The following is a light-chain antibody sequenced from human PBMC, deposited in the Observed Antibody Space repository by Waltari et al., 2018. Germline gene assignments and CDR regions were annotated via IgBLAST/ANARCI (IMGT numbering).Light chain of an antibody. J-gene: IGKJ1*01. CDR1: QSVTGY. CDR2: TSY. Sequence: DIQMTQPPSSLSASVGDTVTITCRASQSVTGYLNWDQQKPAKAPNLLIYTSYTLKSAVPTRFRGRGSGTDLNLSNSSLHPEDFATYYCQQNYTTPRPFSHGTKVEIK. V-gene: IGKV1-39*01. CDR3: QQNYTTPRP.